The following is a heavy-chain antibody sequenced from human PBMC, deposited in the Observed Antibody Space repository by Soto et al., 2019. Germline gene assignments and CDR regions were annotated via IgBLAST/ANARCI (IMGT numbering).Heavy chain of an antibody. CDR1: GFTFSSYS. Sequence: EVQLVESGGGLVQPGGSLRLSCAASGFTFSSYSMNWVRQAPGKGLEWVSYISSSSSTIYYADSVKGRFTISRDNDKNSLYVQMNSLRDEDTAVYYCARADERITIFGVVITIDYYHGMDVWGQGTTVTVSS. CDR3: ARADERITIFGVVITIDYYHGMDV. J-gene: IGHJ6*02. V-gene: IGHV3-48*02. CDR2: ISSSSSTI. D-gene: IGHD3-3*01.